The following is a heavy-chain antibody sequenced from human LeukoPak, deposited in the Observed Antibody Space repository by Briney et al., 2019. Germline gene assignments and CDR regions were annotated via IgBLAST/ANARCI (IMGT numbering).Heavy chain of an antibody. CDR3: ARLAAAGTGFDY. Sequence: SQTLSLTCTVSDGSISSGGYYWSWIRQHPGKGLEWIGYIYYSGSTYYNPSLKSRVTISVDTSKNQFSLKLSSVTAADTAVYYCARLAAAGTGFDYWGQGTLVTVSS. D-gene: IGHD6-13*01. CDR1: DGSISSGGYY. V-gene: IGHV4-31*03. CDR2: IYYSGST. J-gene: IGHJ4*02.